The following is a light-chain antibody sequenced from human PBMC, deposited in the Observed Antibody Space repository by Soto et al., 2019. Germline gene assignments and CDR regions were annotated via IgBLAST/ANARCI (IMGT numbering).Light chain of an antibody. V-gene: IGLV2-14*01. CDR3: TSYTSDSSYV. CDR1: SSDVGLYDY. J-gene: IGLJ1*01. Sequence: QSVLTQPASVSGSPGQSITISCTGTSSDVGLYDYVSWYQQHPGKAPQLMIYAVSNRPSGVSNRFSASKSGNTASLFISGLQAEEEADYYCTSYTSDSSYVFGPGTKVTVL. CDR2: AVS.